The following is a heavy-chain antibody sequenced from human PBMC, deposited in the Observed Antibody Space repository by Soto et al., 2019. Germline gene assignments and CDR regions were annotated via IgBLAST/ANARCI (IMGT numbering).Heavy chain of an antibody. CDR1: GYTFTSYY. V-gene: IGHV1-46*01. D-gene: IGHD3-10*01. Sequence: ASVKVSCKASGYTFTSYYMHWVRQAPGQGLEWMGIINPSGGGTSYAQKFQGRVTMTRDTSTSTVYMELSSLRSEDTAVYYCARRREYYGSGSYTDYYYYGMDVWGQGTTVTVSS. CDR3: ARRREYYGSGSYTDYYYYGMDV. CDR2: INPSGGGT. J-gene: IGHJ6*02.